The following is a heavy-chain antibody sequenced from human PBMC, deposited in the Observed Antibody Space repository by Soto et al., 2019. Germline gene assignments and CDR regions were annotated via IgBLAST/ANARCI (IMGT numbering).Heavy chain of an antibody. CDR2: ISPYSGNT. D-gene: IGHD3-16*01. CDR1: GYIFVNYG. V-gene: IGHV1-18*01. CDR3: VMVDNYVTPTPQDV. J-gene: IGHJ6*02. Sequence: QVQLVQSGDEVKKPGASVKVSCKASGYIFVNYGIAWVRQAPRQGLEWMGWISPYSGNTHSASKVQGRLTMTTDTSTSTAYMDLGSPTSDDTAVYYCVMVDNYVTPTPQDVWGQGTTVTVSS.